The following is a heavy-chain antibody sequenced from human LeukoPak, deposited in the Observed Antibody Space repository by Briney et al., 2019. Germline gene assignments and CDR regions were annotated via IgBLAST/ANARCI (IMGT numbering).Heavy chain of an antibody. CDR3: ARDPSLIVGATISFFDY. J-gene: IGHJ4*02. CDR1: GYTFTSYG. D-gene: IGHD1-26*01. Sequence: GASVNVSCKASGYTFTSYGIIWVRQAPGQGLEWMGWINTYNGNTNYAQKLQGRVTMTTDTSTSTAYMDLRSLRSDDTAVYYCARDPSLIVGATISFFDYWGQGTLVTVSS. CDR2: INTYNGNT. V-gene: IGHV1-18*01.